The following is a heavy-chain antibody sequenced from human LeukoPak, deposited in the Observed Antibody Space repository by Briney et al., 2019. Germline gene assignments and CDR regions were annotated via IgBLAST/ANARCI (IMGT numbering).Heavy chain of an antibody. D-gene: IGHD3-3*01. Sequence: PSETLSLTCTVSGRSISNYYWSWIRQPPGKGLEWIGYIYYSGSTNYNPSLKSRVTISVDTSKNQFSLKLSSVTAADTAVYYCARSGIWSLSRAFDIWGQGTMVTVSS. CDR1: GRSISNYY. V-gene: IGHV4-59*01. CDR3: ARSGIWSLSRAFDI. CDR2: IYYSGST. J-gene: IGHJ3*02.